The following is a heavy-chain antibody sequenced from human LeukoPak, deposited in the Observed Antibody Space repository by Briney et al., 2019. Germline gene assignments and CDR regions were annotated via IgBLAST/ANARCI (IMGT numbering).Heavy chain of an antibody. CDR1: GFTFSDSA. CDR3: TRDGGTYNWFDP. CDR2: MDKETNLYAT. V-gene: IGHV3-73*01. J-gene: IGHJ5*02. Sequence: GGSLKLSCVASGFTFSDSAIHWVRQSSGKGLEWIGHMDKETNLYATALAASVKGRFTVSRDDSKNTAYLHMNNLKTEDTALYYCTRDGGTYNWFDPWGQGTLVTVSS. D-gene: IGHD1-26*01.